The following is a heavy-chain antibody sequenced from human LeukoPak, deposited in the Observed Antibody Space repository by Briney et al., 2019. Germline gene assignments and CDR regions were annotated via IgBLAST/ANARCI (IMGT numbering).Heavy chain of an antibody. J-gene: IGHJ4*02. CDR2: MNPSSGNT. V-gene: IGHV1-8*01. D-gene: IGHD3-3*01. CDR3: ARTRPLRFLEWSRSYYFDY. Sequence: GASVKVSCKASGYTFTSYDINWVRQATGQGLEWMGWMNPSSGNTGYAQKFQGRVTMTRNTSISTAYMELSSLRSGDTAVYYCARTRPLRFLEWSRSYYFDYWGQGTLVTVSS. CDR1: GYTFTSYD.